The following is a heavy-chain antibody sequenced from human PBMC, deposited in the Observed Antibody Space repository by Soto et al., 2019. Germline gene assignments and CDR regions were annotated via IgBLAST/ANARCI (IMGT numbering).Heavy chain of an antibody. CDR3: ARERNGLT. CDR2: IYYSGST. J-gene: IGHJ4*02. V-gene: IGHV4-59*01. CDR1: GGSISSYY. Sequence: SETLSLTCTVSGGSISSYYWSWIRQPPGKGLEWIGYIYYSGSTNYNPSLKSRVTISVDTSKDQFSLKLSSVTAADTAVYYCARERNGLTWGKGNRVTVS. D-gene: IGHD2-2*03.